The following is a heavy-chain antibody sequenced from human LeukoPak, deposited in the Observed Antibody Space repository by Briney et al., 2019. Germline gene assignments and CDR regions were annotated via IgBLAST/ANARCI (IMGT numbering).Heavy chain of an antibody. CDR1: GFTFNSYS. J-gene: IGHJ3*02. CDR2: ISSSSSTI. D-gene: IGHD5-12*01. CDR3: ARDEGYSGYVDAFDI. V-gene: IGHV3-48*02. Sequence: GGSLRLSCAASGFTFNSYSMMGLRQAPGRGVEGVSYISSSSSTIYYADSVKGRFTLSRDNGKNSLYLQMNRLRDEDTAVYYCARDEGYSGYVDAFDIWGQGTMVTVSS.